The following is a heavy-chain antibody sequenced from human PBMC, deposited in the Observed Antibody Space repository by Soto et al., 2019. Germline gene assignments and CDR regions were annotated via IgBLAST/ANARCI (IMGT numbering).Heavy chain of an antibody. Sequence: EASVKVSCKASGGTFSSYAISWVRQAPGQGLEWMGGIIPIFGTANYAQKFQGRVTITADESTSTAYMELSSLRSEDTAVYYCARDHYDSSGYYPNWFDPWGQGTLVTVSS. CDR2: IIPIFGTA. CDR3: ARDHYDSSGYYPNWFDP. D-gene: IGHD3-22*01. J-gene: IGHJ5*02. V-gene: IGHV1-69*13. CDR1: GGTFSSYA.